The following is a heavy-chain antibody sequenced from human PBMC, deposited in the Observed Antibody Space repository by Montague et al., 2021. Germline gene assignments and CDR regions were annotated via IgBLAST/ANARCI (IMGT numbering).Heavy chain of an antibody. Sequence: SRRLSCAASGFTFRSYWMHLVRQAPGKGLVWVSRIKSDGLIAIYADSVKGRFTISRDNAKDTLHLQMNSLRAEDTATYYCARGGLRNYYYYMDVWGKGTTVTVSS. CDR1: GFTFRSYW. D-gene: IGHD3-16*01. J-gene: IGHJ6*03. CDR3: ARGGLRNYYYYMDV. CDR2: IKSDGLIA. V-gene: IGHV3-74*01.